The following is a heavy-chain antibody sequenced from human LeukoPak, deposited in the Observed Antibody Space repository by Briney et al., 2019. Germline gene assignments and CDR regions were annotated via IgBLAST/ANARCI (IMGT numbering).Heavy chain of an antibody. Sequence: ASVKVSCKASGGTFSSYAISWVRQAPGQGLEWMGGIIPIFGTANYVQKFQGRVTITADESTSTAYMELSSLRSEDTAVYYCARDSWSGSLLYGMDVWGQGTTVTVSS. D-gene: IGHD3-3*01. V-gene: IGHV1-69*13. CDR2: IIPIFGTA. J-gene: IGHJ6*02. CDR1: GGTFSSYA. CDR3: ARDSWSGSLLYGMDV.